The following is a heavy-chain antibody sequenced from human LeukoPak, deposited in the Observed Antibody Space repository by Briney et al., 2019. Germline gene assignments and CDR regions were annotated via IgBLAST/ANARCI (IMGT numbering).Heavy chain of an antibody. D-gene: IGHD3-22*01. CDR2: MNPNSGNT. V-gene: IGHV1-8*03. CDR1: GYTFTSYD. J-gene: IGHJ6*02. CDR3: AGATDYYDSSGYPDGYGMDV. Sequence: ASVKVSCKASGYTFTSYDINWVRQATGQGLEWMGWMNPNSGNTGYAQKFQGRVTITRNTSISTAYMELSSLRSDDTAVYYCAGATDYYDSSGYPDGYGMDVWGQGTTVTVSS.